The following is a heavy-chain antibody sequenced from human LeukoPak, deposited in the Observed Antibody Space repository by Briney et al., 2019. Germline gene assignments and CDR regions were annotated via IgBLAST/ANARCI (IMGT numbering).Heavy chain of an antibody. J-gene: IGHJ3*02. Sequence: PGGSLRLSCAASGFTFSSYAMSWVRQAPGKGLEWVSAISGSGGSTYYADSVKGRFTIPRDNSKNTLYLQMNSLRAEDTAVYYCAKSDRQWLVRGYAFDIWGQGTMVTVSS. CDR1: GFTFSSYA. CDR3: AKSDRQWLVRGYAFDI. D-gene: IGHD6-19*01. V-gene: IGHV3-23*01. CDR2: ISGSGGST.